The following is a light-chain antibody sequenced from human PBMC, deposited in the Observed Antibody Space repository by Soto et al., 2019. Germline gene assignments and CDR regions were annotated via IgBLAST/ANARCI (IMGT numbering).Light chain of an antibody. CDR3: QQSYSTLGIT. CDR2: AAS. CDR1: QSISSY. V-gene: IGKV1-39*01. J-gene: IGKJ5*01. Sequence: DIQMTQSPSSLSASVGDRVTITCRASQSISSYLNWYQQKPGKAPKLLIYAASSLQSGVPSRFSGRRSGTDFTLTSSSLQPEDFATYYCQQSYSTLGITFGQGTRLEIK.